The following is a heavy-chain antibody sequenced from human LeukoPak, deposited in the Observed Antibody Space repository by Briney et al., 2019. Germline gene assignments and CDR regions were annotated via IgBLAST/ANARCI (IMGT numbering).Heavy chain of an antibody. J-gene: IGHJ5*02. CDR3: AKVRFGELLYSWLDP. CDR1: GFTFSSYA. D-gene: IGHD3-10*01. Sequence: GGSLRLSCAASGFTFSSYAMSWVRQAPGKGLEWVSAISGSGGSTYYADSVKGRFTISRDNSKNTLYLQMNSLRAEDTAVYYCAKVRFGELLYSWLDPWGQGTLVTVSS. V-gene: IGHV3-23*01. CDR2: ISGSGGST.